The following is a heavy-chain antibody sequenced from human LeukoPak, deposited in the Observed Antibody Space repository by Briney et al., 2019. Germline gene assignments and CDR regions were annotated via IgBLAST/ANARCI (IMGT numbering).Heavy chain of an antibody. CDR2: ISGRGGST. D-gene: IGHD3-22*01. J-gene: IGHJ4*02. Sequence: PGGSLRLSCAASGFTFSSYAMSWVRQAPGKGLEWVSAISGRGGSTYYADSVKGRFTISRDNSKNTLYLQMNSLRAEDTAVYYCAKLNMIVVAFDYWGQGTLVTVSS. CDR3: AKLNMIVVAFDY. CDR1: GFTFSSYA. V-gene: IGHV3-23*01.